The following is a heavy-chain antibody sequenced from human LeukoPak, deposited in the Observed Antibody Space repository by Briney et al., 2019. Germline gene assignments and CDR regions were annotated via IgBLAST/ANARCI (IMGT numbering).Heavy chain of an antibody. D-gene: IGHD3-16*01. J-gene: IGHJ3*02. V-gene: IGHV3-72*01. CDR2: SRNKAKSHTT. CDR1: GFTFSDRH. CDR3: VKDGGSDGHDALDI. Sequence: PGGSLRLSCEASGFTFSDRHMDWVRQAPGKGLEWVGRSRNKAKSHTTEYAASVKGRFTISRDDSKNSLYLQLNSLKTEDTAMYYCVKDGGSDGHDALDIWGQGTMVTASS.